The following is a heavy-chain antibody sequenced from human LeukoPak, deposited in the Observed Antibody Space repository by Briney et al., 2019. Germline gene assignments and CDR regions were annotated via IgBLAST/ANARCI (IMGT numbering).Heavy chain of an antibody. Sequence: ASVKVSCKASGGTFSSYAISWVRQAPGQGLEWMGGIIPIFGTANYAQKFQGRVTITADESTSTAYMELSSLRSEDTAVYYCARAPNLLYNGYDSDWGQGTLVTVSS. CDR1: GGTFSSYA. CDR3: ARAPNLLYNGYDSD. V-gene: IGHV1-69*13. CDR2: IIPIFGTA. D-gene: IGHD5-12*01. J-gene: IGHJ4*02.